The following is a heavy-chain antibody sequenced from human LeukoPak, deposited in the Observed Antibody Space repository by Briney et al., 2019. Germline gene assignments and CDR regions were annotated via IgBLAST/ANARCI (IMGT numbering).Heavy chain of an antibody. J-gene: IGHJ4*02. Sequence: GASVKVSCKASGYTFTNYGISWVRHAPGQGLEWMGWIKTYNGNANYAQKLQVRVTMTTDTSTSTAYMELRSLRSDDTAVYYCARKDYGDSFDYWGQGTLVTVSS. CDR1: GYTFTNYG. CDR2: IKTYNGNA. V-gene: IGHV1-18*01. CDR3: ARKDYGDSFDY. D-gene: IGHD4-17*01.